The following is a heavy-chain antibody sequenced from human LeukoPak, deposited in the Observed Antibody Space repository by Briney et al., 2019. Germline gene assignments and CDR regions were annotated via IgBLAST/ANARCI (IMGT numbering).Heavy chain of an antibody. J-gene: IGHJ4*02. CDR3: VKDSSSFNRGFDY. Sequence: PGRSLRLSCAASGFTFHDYALHWVRQVPGKGLEWVSGISWNSGSIAYADSVKGRFTISRDNAKNSLHLQMNSLRAEDTAFYYCVKDSSSFNRGFDYWGQGSLVTVSS. CDR2: ISWNSGSI. D-gene: IGHD6-6*01. V-gene: IGHV3-9*01. CDR1: GFTFHDYA.